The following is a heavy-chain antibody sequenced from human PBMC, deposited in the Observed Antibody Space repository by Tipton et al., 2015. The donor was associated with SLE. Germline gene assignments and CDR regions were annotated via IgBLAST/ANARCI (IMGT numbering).Heavy chain of an antibody. J-gene: IGHJ4*02. D-gene: IGHD1-26*01. V-gene: IGHV4-39*07. CDR2: ISFSGTT. CDR3: TRVMTGSRSDF. Sequence: TLSLTCTVSGGSIRRNTYYWGWVRQTPGKGLEWLGSISFSGTTYFNPSLKSRVTLSRDTSKNQFSLNLNSVTAADTAFYYCTRVMTGSRSDFWGRGTLVTVSP. CDR1: GGSIRRNTYY.